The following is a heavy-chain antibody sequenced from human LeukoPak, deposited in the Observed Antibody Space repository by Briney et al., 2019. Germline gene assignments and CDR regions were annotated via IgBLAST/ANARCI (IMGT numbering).Heavy chain of an antibody. J-gene: IGHJ4*02. CDR1: GYTFTSYG. Sequence: ASVKVSCKASGYTFTSYGISWVRQAPGQGLEWMEWISAYNGNTNYAQKLQGRVTMTTDTSTSTAYMELRSLRSDDTAVYYCARTVPSYYYDSSGFSIFDYWGQGTLVTVSS. V-gene: IGHV1-18*01. CDR3: ARTVPSYYYDSSGFSIFDY. CDR2: ISAYNGNT. D-gene: IGHD3-22*01.